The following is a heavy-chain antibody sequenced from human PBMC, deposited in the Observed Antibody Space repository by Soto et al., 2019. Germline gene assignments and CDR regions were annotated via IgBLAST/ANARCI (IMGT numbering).Heavy chain of an antibody. V-gene: IGHV3-30-3*01. CDR2: ISYDGSNK. Sequence: WGSLRLSCSASGFTFSSYAMHWCRQAPGKGLEWVAVISYDGSNKYYADSVKGRFTISRDNSKNTLYLQMNSLRAEDTAVYYCARDLYYDYGDYVPFDYWGQGTLVTVSS. CDR1: GFTFSSYA. J-gene: IGHJ4*02. CDR3: ARDLYYDYGDYVPFDY. D-gene: IGHD4-17*01.